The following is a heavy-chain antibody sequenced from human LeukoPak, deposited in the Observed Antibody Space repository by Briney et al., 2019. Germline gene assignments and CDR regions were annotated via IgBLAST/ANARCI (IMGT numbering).Heavy chain of an antibody. D-gene: IGHD3-10*01. CDR2: IYHSGSGST. V-gene: IGHV4-30-2*05. J-gene: IGHJ4*02. Sequence: SETLSLTCTVSGGSISSGGHSWSWIRQPPGKGLEWIGYIYHSGSGSTYYNPSLKSRVTISVDTSKNQFSLKLSSVTAADTAVYYCAREGSSRAFDYWGQGTLVTVSS. CDR3: AREGSSRAFDY. CDR1: GGSISSGGHS.